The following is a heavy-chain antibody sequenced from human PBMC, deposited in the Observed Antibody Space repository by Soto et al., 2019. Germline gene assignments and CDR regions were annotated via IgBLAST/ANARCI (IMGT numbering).Heavy chain of an antibody. J-gene: IGHJ4*02. D-gene: IGHD3-10*01. V-gene: IGHV3-23*01. Sequence: GGSLRLSCAASGFTFSSYAMSWVRQAPGKGLEWVSAISGSGGSTYYADSVKGRFTISRDNSKNTLYLQMNNLRAEDTSVYYCAKDVDYYGSGSYYNSWGQGTLVTVSS. CDR2: ISGSGGST. CDR3: AKDVDYYGSGSYYNS. CDR1: GFTFSSYA.